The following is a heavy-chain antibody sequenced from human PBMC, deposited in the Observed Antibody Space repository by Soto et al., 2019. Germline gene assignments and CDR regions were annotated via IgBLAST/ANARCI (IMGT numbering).Heavy chain of an antibody. Sequence: QITLKESGPTLVKPTQTLTLTCTFSGFSLSTSGVCVGWIRQPPGKALEWLALIYWDDDKRYSPSLKSRLTITKDTSKNQVVLTMTNMDPVDTATYYCAHSLIDSSSWYGGWWFDPWGQGTLVTVSS. V-gene: IGHV2-5*02. CDR1: GFSLSTSGVC. CDR2: IYWDDDK. D-gene: IGHD6-13*01. J-gene: IGHJ5*02. CDR3: AHSLIDSSSWYGGWWFDP.